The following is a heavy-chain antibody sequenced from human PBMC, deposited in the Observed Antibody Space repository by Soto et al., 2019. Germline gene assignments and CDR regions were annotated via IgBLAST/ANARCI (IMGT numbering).Heavy chain of an antibody. CDR3: VRGDKGGFDL. J-gene: IGHJ3*01. CDR2: IHSDGSTT. D-gene: IGHD2-21*02. V-gene: IGHV3-74*01. CDR1: GFTFNYSW. Sequence: VQLVESEGGLVQRGGSLRLSCAASGFTFNYSWMHWVRQAPGQGLVWVSHIHSDGSTTTYADSVKGRFTISRDNAKNTLYLQMNSLRAEDTAVYYCVRGDKGGFDLWGQGTTVTVSS.